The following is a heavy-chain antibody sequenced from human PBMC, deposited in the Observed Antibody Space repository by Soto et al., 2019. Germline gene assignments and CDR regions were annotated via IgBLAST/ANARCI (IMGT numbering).Heavy chain of an antibody. CDR3: AKDHRSGFDY. D-gene: IGHD1-1*01. Sequence: QVQLVESGGGVVQPGRSLRLSCAASGFTFSSYGMHWVRQAPGKGLEWVAGISYDGSNKYYADSVKGRFTISRDNSKNTLYLQMNSLRAEDTAVYYCAKDHRSGFDYWGQGTLVTVSS. V-gene: IGHV3-30*18. CDR2: ISYDGSNK. J-gene: IGHJ4*02. CDR1: GFTFSSYG.